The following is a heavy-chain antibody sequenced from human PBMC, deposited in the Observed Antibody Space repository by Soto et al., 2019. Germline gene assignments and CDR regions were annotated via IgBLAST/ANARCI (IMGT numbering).Heavy chain of an antibody. CDR2: INSDGSST. V-gene: IGHV3-74*01. CDR1: GFTFSSYW. Sequence: PGGSLRLSCAASGFTFSSYWMHWVRQAPGKGLVWVSRINSDGSSTSYADSVKGRFTISRDNAKNTLYLQMNSLRAEDTAVYYCARGRGYSGYGIQTWGQGTLVTVSS. CDR3: ARGRGYSGYGIQT. D-gene: IGHD5-12*01. J-gene: IGHJ5*02.